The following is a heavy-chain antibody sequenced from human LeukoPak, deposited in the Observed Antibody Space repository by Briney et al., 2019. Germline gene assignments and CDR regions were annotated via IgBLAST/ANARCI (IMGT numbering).Heavy chain of an antibody. J-gene: IGHJ4*02. CDR2: IYPGDSDT. Sequence: SGESLKISCKGSGYRFTNYWIGWVRQMPGKGLVWMGIIYPGDSDTRYSPSFQGQVTISADKSISTAYLQWNSLKASDTAMYYCARGNDLFDYWGQGTLVTVPS. D-gene: IGHD5-12*01. V-gene: IGHV5-51*01. CDR1: GYRFTNYW. CDR3: ARGNDLFDY.